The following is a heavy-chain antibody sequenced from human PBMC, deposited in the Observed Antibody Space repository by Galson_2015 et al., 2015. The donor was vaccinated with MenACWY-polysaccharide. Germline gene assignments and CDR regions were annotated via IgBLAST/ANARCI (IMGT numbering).Heavy chain of an antibody. CDR2: IYYSGST. CDR1: GGSISSGGYY. Sequence: TLSLTCTVSGGSISSGGYYWSWIRPHSGKGLEWIGYIYYSGSTYYNPSLKSRVTISVDTSKNQFSLKLSSVTAADTAVYYCARVLRQQLDYFDYWGQGTLVTVSS. CDR3: ARVLRQQLDYFDY. V-gene: IGHV4-31*03. J-gene: IGHJ4*02. D-gene: IGHD6-13*01.